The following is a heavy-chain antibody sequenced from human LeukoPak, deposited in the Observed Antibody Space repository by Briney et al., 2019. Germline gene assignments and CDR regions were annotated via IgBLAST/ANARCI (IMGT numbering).Heavy chain of an antibody. Sequence: SETLSLTCTVSGGAISSYYWSWIRQPPGKGLEWIGYIYYSGSTNYNPSLKSRVTISVDTSKHQFSLKLSSVTAADTAVYDCARGHSSSWPIDYWGQGTLVTVSS. CDR3: ARGHSSSWPIDY. D-gene: IGHD6-13*01. J-gene: IGHJ4*02. CDR1: GGAISSYY. V-gene: IGHV4-59*01. CDR2: IYYSGST.